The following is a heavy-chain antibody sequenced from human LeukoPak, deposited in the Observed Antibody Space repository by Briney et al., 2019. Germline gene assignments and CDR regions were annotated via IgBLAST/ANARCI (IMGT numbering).Heavy chain of an antibody. CDR2: IYYSGST. CDR3: ARVSPEKDAFDI. V-gene: IGHV4-59*01. Sequence: PSETLSLTCTVSGGSISSYYWSWIRQPPGKGLEWIGYIYYSGSTNYNPSLKSRVTISVDTSKNQFSLKLSSVTAADTAVYYCARVSPEKDAFDIWGQGTMVTVSS. CDR1: GGSISSYY. J-gene: IGHJ3*02.